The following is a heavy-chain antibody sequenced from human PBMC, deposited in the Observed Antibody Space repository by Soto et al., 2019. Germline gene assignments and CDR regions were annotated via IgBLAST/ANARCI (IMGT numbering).Heavy chain of an antibody. CDR3: AKGSIDYSAAVDH. V-gene: IGHV3-23*01. CDR2: ISARGGSS. CDR1: GFSFSSYA. J-gene: IGHJ4*02. Sequence: EVQLLESGGGLVQPGGSLRLACAASGFSFSSYAMVWVRQAPGKGLEWVSVISARGGSSYFADSVKGRFTISRDNSMNVLSLEMTSLRAEDTPTYFCAKGSIDYSAAVDHWGQGTPVLVSS. D-gene: IGHD1-26*01.